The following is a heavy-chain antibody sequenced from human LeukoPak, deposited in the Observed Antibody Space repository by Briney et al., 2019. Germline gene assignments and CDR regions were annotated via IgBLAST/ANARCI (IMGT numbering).Heavy chain of an antibody. CDR1: GGSFRNYY. Sequence: SETLSLTCAVYGGSFRNYYWTWIRQPPGKGLEWIGSIYHSGSTYYNPSLKSRVTISVDTSKNQFSLKLSSVTAADTAVYYCARSPTVRNWFDPWGQGTLVTVSS. CDR2: IYHSGST. CDR3: ARSPTVRNWFDP. D-gene: IGHD4-17*01. V-gene: IGHV4-38-2*01. J-gene: IGHJ5*02.